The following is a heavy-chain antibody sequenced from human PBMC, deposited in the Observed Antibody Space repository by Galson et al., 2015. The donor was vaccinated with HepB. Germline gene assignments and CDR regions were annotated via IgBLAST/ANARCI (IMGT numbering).Heavy chain of an antibody. Sequence: SLRLSCAASGFMFSTSTIYWVRQAPGKGLEWVAVMSYDGSDKYYADSVKGRFTISGDNSKNTLFLQMNSLRAEDTAVYYCAKMAVAGDFDYWGQGTLVAVSS. CDR1: GFMFSTST. D-gene: IGHD6-19*01. V-gene: IGHV3-30*04. CDR3: AKMAVAGDFDY. J-gene: IGHJ4*02. CDR2: MSYDGSDK.